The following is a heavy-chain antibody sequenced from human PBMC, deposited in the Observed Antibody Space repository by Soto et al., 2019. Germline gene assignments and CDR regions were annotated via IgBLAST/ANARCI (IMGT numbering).Heavy chain of an antibody. Sequence: SETLSLTCTVSGGSISSGGYYWSWIRQHPGKGLEWIGYIYYSGSTYYNPSLKSRVTISVDTSKNQFSLKLSSVTAADTAVYYCARVATDYYDSSGPSEYNWFDPWGQGTLVTVSS. CDR1: GGSISSGGYY. V-gene: IGHV4-31*03. CDR3: ARVATDYYDSSGPSEYNWFDP. J-gene: IGHJ5*02. CDR2: IYYSGST. D-gene: IGHD3-22*01.